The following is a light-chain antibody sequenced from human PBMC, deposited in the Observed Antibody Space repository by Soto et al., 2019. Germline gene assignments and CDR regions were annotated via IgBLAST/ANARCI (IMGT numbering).Light chain of an antibody. CDR2: GAS. V-gene: IGKV3-20*01. CDR1: QSVSSSY. CDR3: QQYGSSPLIS. Sequence: EIGLTQSPGTLSLSPGERATLSCRASQSVSSSYLAWYQQKPGQAPRLLIYGASSRATGIPDRFSGSGSGTDFTLTISRLEPEDFAVYYCQQYGSSPLISFGQGTRLEIK. J-gene: IGKJ5*01.